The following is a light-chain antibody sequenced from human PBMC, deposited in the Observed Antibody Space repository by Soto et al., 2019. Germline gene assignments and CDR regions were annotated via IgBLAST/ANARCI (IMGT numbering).Light chain of an antibody. CDR3: QQYNNWPPYT. J-gene: IGKJ2*01. Sequence: EIVMTQSPATLSASPGERATLSCRASQSLSSNLAWYQQKPGQATRLLIYGASTRATGIPARFSGSGSGTEFILTISSLQSEHFAVYYCQQYNNWPPYTFGQGTKLEMK. V-gene: IGKV3-15*01. CDR1: QSLSSN. CDR2: GAS.